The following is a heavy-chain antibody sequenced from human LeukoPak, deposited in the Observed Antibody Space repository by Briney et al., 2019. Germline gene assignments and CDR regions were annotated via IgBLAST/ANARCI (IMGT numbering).Heavy chain of an antibody. CDR3: ARRGRGYCSSTSCYRAGAFDI. CDR2: INHSGST. CDR1: GGSFSGYY. D-gene: IGHD2-2*02. Sequence: SETLSLXCAVYGGSFSGYYWSWIRRPPGKGLEWIGEINHSGSTNYNPSLKSRVTISVDTSKNQFSLKLSSVTAADTAVYYCARRGRGYCSSTSCYRAGAFDIWGQGTMVTVSS. V-gene: IGHV4-34*01. J-gene: IGHJ3*02.